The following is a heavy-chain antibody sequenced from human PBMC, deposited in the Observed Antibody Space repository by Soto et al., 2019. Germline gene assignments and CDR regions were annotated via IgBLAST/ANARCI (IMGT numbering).Heavy chain of an antibody. CDR1: GYTFTSYG. Sequence: GASVKVSCKASGYTFTSYGISWVRQAPGQGLEWMGRISAYNGNTNYAQKLQGRVTMTTDTSTSTAYMELRSLRSDDTAVYYCATGTYYDFWSGQDAFDIWGRGTMVTVSS. CDR2: ISAYNGNT. CDR3: ATGTYYDFWSGQDAFDI. J-gene: IGHJ3*02. D-gene: IGHD3-3*01. V-gene: IGHV1-18*01.